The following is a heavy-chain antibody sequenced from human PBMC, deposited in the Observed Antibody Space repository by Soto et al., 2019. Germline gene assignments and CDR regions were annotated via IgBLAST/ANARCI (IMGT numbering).Heavy chain of an antibody. Sequence: LRLSCAASGFTFSSYGMHWVRQAPGKGLEWVAVISYDGSNKYYADSVKGRFTISRDNSKNTLYLQMNSLRAEDTAVYYCAKTVVPAALRKTYFDYWGQGTLVTVSS. V-gene: IGHV3-30*18. D-gene: IGHD2-2*02. J-gene: IGHJ4*02. CDR3: AKTVVPAALRKTYFDY. CDR2: ISYDGSNK. CDR1: GFTFSSYG.